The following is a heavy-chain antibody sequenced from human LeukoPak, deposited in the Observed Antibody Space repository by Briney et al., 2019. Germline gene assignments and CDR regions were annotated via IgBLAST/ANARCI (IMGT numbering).Heavy chain of an antibody. CDR2: IKQDGSQK. V-gene: IGHV3-7*03. D-gene: IGHD2-21*01. CDR1: GFTFNNYW. CDR3: ARLGLPDY. J-gene: IGHJ4*02. Sequence: GGSLRLSCAASGFTFNNYWMSWVRQAPGKGLEWVANIKQDGSQKYYVDSVKGRFTISRDNAKNSLYLQMNSLRAEDTAVYYCARLGLPDYWGQEILVTVSS.